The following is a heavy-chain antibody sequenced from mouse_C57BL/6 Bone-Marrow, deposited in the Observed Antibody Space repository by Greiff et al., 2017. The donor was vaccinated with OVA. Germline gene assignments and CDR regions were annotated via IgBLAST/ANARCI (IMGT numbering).Heavy chain of an antibody. D-gene: IGHD2-3*01. CDR3: GIGWLIGTFAY. J-gene: IGHJ3*01. V-gene: IGHV10-3*01. CDR1: GFTFNTYA. Sequence: EVQRVESGGGLVQPKGSLKLSCAASGFTFNTYAMHWVRQAPGKGLEWVARIRSKSSNYATYYADSVKDRFTISRDDTQSMLYLQMNNLKTEDTAVYYCGIGWLIGTFAYWGQGTLVTVSA. CDR2: IRSKSSNYAT.